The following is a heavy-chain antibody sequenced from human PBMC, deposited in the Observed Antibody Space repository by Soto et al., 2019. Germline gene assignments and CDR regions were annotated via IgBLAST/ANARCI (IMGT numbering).Heavy chain of an antibody. D-gene: IGHD3-3*01. J-gene: IGHJ6*02. V-gene: IGHV3-30-3*01. CDR3: ARSNYYDFWSGPPMNSYYYGMDV. CDR1: GFTFSSYA. Sequence: GGSLRLSCAASGFTFSSYAMHWVRQAPGKGLEWVAVISYDGSNKYYADSVKGRFTISRDNSKNTLYLQMNSLRAEDTAVYYCARSNYYDFWSGPPMNSYYYGMDVWGQGTTVTVSS. CDR2: ISYDGSNK.